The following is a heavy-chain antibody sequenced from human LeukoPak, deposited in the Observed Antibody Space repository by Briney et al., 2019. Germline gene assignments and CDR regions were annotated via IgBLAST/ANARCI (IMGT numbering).Heavy chain of an antibody. CDR2: VTPNADRA. D-gene: IGHD3-22*01. CDR3: AIMHGYYDGSGYWVQ. J-gene: IGHJ1*01. V-gene: IGHV3-23*01. Sequence: PGGPETLSGGASGFTFGSYGMSWLRQAQGRGVEWVSVVTPNADRASYADSVEGRFTISRDNPRNTLYMQMNSMRDEDTAVYYCAIMHGYYDGSGYWVQWGQGTLVTVSS. CDR1: GFTFGSYG.